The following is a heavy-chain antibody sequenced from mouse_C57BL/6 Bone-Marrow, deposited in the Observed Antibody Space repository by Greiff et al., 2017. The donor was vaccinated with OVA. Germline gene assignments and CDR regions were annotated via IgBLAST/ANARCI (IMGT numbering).Heavy chain of an antibody. CDR2: SRNKANDYTT. CDR3: ARPDDYYAMDN. V-gene: IGHV7-1*01. CDR1: GFTFSEFY. J-gene: IGHJ4*01. Sequence: EVNVVESGGGLVQSGRSLRLSCATSGFTFSEFYLEWVRQAPGKGLEWIAASRNKANDYTTVYSASVKGRFIVSRDTSQSSLYLQMNALRAEDTASDYCARPDDYYAMDNWGQGTAGTDSS.